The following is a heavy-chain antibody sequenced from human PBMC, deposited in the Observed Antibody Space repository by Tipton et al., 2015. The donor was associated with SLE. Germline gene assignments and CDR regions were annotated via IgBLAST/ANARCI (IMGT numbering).Heavy chain of an antibody. CDR1: GFTFSSYA. CDR2: ISGFGDRT. Sequence: SLRLSCVVSGFTFSSYAMSWVRQAPGKGLEWVSGISGFGDRTYYADSVKGRFTISRDNSRNTLYLQVNSLRGEDTAVYYCATRRDGYNYGGFDIWGQGTMVTVSS. D-gene: IGHD5-24*01. J-gene: IGHJ3*02. CDR3: ATRRDGYNYGGFDI. V-gene: IGHV3-23*01.